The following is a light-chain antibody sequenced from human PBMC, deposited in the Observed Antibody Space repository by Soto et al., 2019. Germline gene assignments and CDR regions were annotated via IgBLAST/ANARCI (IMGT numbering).Light chain of an antibody. V-gene: IGLV2-14*01. J-gene: IGLJ2*01. CDR2: GVT. CDR3: SSFTTNTTVV. CDR1: SSDVGVYNY. Sequence: QSALTQPASVSGSPGQSITISCTGTSSDVGVYNYVSWYQQHPGKAPKLMIYGVTNRASGISNRFSGSKSGNTASLTISGLQAEDEAEYYCSSFTTNTTVVFGGGTQLTVL.